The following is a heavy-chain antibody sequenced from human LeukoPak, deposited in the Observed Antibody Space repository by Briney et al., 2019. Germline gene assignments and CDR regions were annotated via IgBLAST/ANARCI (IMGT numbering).Heavy chain of an antibody. D-gene: IGHD1-26*01. Sequence: PGGSLRLSCAASGFTFSSYGMHWVRQAPGKGLEWVAFIRYDGSNKYYADSVKGRFTISRDNSKNTLYLQMNSLRAEDTAVYYCAKDPQGQEWGLSRYWGQGTLVTVSS. J-gene: IGHJ4*02. V-gene: IGHV3-30*02. CDR3: AKDPQGQEWGLSRY. CDR2: IRYDGSNK. CDR1: GFTFSSYG.